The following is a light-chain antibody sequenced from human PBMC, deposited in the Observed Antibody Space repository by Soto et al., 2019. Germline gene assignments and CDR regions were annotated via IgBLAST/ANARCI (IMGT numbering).Light chain of an antibody. J-gene: IGKJ1*01. V-gene: IGKV1-5*01. CDR1: QSISSW. CDR3: QQYESYSTWT. CDR2: DAS. Sequence: DIQINQSPSALSASVGDRSTITCRGSQSISSWLAWYQPKPGKAPKLMXYDASTLQSGVPSRYSGSGSGTELTLTISNLQTDDFANYYCQQYESYSTWTFGQGTKVDIK.